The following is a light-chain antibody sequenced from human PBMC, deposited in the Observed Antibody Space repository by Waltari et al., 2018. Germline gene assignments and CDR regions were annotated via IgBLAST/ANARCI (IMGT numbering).Light chain of an antibody. Sequence: QSVLTHPPSVSAPPGQKVTISCSGGASHIGNYYVYLYQHPPGAAPKLLIYDNDKRPSGIPDRFSEARTVTSATLGITGLQIGDEADYYCATWDNSLTDVVFGGGTKLTVL. V-gene: IGLV1-51*01. J-gene: IGLJ2*01. CDR2: DND. CDR3: ATWDNSLTDVV. CDR1: ASHIGNYY.